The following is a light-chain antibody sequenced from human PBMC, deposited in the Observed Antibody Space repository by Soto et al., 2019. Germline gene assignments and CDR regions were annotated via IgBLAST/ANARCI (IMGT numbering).Light chain of an antibody. CDR1: SSDIGDYNY. V-gene: IGLV2-14*01. J-gene: IGLJ1*01. Sequence: QSALTQPASVSGSPGQSITISCTGTSSDIGDYNYVSWYQQHPGKAPKLMIYDVSNRPSGVSNRISGSKAGNTASLTISGLQAEDQADYYCSSSRSGSTYVFGTVTKVSVL. CDR2: DVS. CDR3: SSSRSGSTYV.